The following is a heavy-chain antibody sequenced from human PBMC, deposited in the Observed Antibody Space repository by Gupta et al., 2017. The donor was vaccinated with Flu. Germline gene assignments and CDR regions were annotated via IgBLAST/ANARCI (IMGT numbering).Heavy chain of an antibody. CDR2: VYLNGDT. J-gene: IGHJ6*02. CDR3: ARRGAYFFDV. CDR1: AGALNIGGYG. V-gene: IGHV4-31*03. Sequence: CTVPAGALNIGGYGWSWIRHLPGKGLEWIGYVYLNGDTYYNPSLQSRVSISVDKSKNQFSLEMGSVTAADTAVYFCARRGAYFFDVWGQGTPVTVSS. D-gene: IGHD3-16*01.